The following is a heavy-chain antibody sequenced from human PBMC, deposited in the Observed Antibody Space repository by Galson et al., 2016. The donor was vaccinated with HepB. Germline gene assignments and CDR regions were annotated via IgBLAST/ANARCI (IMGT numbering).Heavy chain of an antibody. CDR2: ISSSGSTI. V-gene: IGHV3-48*03. Sequence: SLRLSCAASGFTFSSYEMNWVRQAPGKGLEWVSYISSSGSTIYYADPVKGRFTISRDNAKNSLYLQMDSLRAEDTAIYYCTDLNPIWGQGSLVTVSS. CDR1: GFTFSSYE. J-gene: IGHJ4*02. CDR3: TDLNPI.